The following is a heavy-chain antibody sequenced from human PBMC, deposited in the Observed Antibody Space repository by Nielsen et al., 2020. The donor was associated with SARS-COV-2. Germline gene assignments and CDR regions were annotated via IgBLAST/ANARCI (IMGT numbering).Heavy chain of an antibody. J-gene: IGHJ4*02. CDR3: TREGRSPGDPRVVMYF. CDR1: GFNFDNFA. Sequence: GESLKISCVASGFNFDNFAMIWVRQAPGQGLEFVSSINSEGRDILYADSVKGRFTTSRDNAKNSVILHMSSLRDDDTAVYYCTREGRSPGDPRVVMYFWGQGIPVTVSS. V-gene: IGHV3-21*01. D-gene: IGHD4-23*01. CDR2: INSEGRDI.